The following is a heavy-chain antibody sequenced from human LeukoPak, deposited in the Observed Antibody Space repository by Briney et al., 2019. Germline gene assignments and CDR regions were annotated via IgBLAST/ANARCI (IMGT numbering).Heavy chain of an antibody. CDR3: AKLHYYDSSGYPYDAFDI. CDR2: ISGRGCST. Sequence: PGGSLRLSCAASGFTFSIYAMSWVRQAPGKGLEGVSAISGRGCSTYYADSVKGRFTISRDNSKNTLYLQMNSLRAEDTAVYYCAKLHYYDSSGYPYDAFDIWGQGTMVTVSS. J-gene: IGHJ3*02. D-gene: IGHD3-22*01. V-gene: IGHV3-23*01. CDR1: GFTFSIYA.